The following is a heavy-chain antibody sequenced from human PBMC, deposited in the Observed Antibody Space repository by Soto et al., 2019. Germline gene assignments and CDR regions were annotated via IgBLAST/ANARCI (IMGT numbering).Heavy chain of an antibody. D-gene: IGHD6-19*01. CDR1: GGTFSSYA. Sequence: VASVKVSCKASGGTFSSYAISWVRQAPGQGLEWMGGIIPIFGTANYAQKFQGRVTITADKSTSTAYMELSSLRSEDTAVYYCARDHTAVAVVWFDPWGQGTLVTVSS. J-gene: IGHJ5*02. CDR2: IIPIFGTA. CDR3: ARDHTAVAVVWFDP. V-gene: IGHV1-69*06.